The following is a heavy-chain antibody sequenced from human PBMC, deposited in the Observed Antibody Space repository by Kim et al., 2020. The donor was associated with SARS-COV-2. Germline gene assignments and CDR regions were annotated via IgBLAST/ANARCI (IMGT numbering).Heavy chain of an antibody. J-gene: IGHJ4*02. D-gene: IGHD6-6*01. CDR3: ARGGIAALPAY. V-gene: IGHV4-34*01. CDR2: INHSGST. Sequence: SETLSLTCAVYGGSFSGYYWSWIRQPPGKGLEWIGEINHSGSTNYNPSLKSRVTISVDTSKNQFSLKPSSVTAADTAVYYCARGGIAALPAYWGQGTLVTVSS. CDR1: GGSFSGYY.